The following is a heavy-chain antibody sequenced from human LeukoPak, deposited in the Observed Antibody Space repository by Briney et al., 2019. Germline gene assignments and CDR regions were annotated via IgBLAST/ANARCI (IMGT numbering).Heavy chain of an antibody. CDR2: IYYSGST. CDR1: GGSVSSGSYY. Sequence: SETLSLTCTVSGGSVSSGSYYWSWIRQPPGKGLEWIGYIYYSGSTNYNPSLKSRVTIPVDTSKNQFSLKLSSVTAADTAVYYCARGGVVADYWGQGTLVTVSS. J-gene: IGHJ4*02. D-gene: IGHD3-3*01. CDR3: ARGGVVADY. V-gene: IGHV4-61*01.